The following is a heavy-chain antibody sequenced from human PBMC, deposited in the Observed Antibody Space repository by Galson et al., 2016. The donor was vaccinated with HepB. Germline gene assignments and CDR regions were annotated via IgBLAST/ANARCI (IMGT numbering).Heavy chain of an antibody. D-gene: IGHD3-22*01. V-gene: IGHV4-39*01. CDR1: GGSISTTNYY. CDR2: VSYSGKT. CDR3: ARHQITMIVLVTSDVAFDF. J-gene: IGHJ3*01. Sequence: LSLTCTVSGGSISTTNYYWGWIRQSPGKGLEWIGSVSYSGKTHYNPSFKSRVAISSDTSKNLFSLRLSSVTAADTAVYYCARHQITMIVLVTSDVAFDFWGPGTRVTVSS.